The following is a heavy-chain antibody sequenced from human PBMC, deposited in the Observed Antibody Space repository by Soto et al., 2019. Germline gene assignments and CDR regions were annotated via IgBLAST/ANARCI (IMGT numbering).Heavy chain of an antibody. D-gene: IGHD3-22*01. CDR2: INPNSGGT. V-gene: IGHV1-2*04. J-gene: IGHJ6*02. Sequence: ASVKVSCKASGYTFTGYYMHWVRQAPGQGLEWMGWINPNSGGTNYAQKFQGWVTMTRDTSISTAYMELSRLRSDDTAVYYCARTYYYDSSGYPSQAYYYYGMDVWGQGTTVTVSS. CDR3: ARTYYYDSSGYPSQAYYYYGMDV. CDR1: GYTFTGYY.